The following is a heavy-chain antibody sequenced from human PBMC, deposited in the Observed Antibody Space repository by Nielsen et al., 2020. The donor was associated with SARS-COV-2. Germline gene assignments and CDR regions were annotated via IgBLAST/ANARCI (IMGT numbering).Heavy chain of an antibody. Sequence: ASVKVSCKASGYTFTSYGISWVRQAPGQGLEWMGWISAYNGNTNYAQKLQGRVTMTTDTSTSTAYMELRSLRSDDTAVYYCARAGRITIFGVVSDNWFDPWGQGTLVTVPS. CDR2: ISAYNGNT. J-gene: IGHJ5*02. CDR1: GYTFTSYG. CDR3: ARAGRITIFGVVSDNWFDP. D-gene: IGHD3-3*01. V-gene: IGHV1-18*01.